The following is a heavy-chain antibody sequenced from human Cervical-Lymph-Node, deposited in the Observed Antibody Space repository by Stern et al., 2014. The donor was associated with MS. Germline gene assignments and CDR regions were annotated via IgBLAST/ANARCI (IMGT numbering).Heavy chain of an antibody. J-gene: IGHJ4*02. Sequence: QLVQSGNEVKKPGASVKVSCEASGYTFTSYGISWVRQAPGQGLEWMGWTSAYNGNTNYEQKFQDRVTMTTDTSTSTVYMELRNLRSDDAALYYCARAAGILDFWGQGTLVTVSS. CDR3: ARAAGILDF. CDR2: TSAYNGNT. D-gene: IGHD1-1*01. V-gene: IGHV1-18*01. CDR1: GYTFTSYG.